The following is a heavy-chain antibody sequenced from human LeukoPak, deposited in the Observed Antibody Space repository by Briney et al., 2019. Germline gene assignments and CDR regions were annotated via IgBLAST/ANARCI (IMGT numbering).Heavy chain of an antibody. J-gene: IGHJ5*02. Sequence: GASVEVSCKASGGTFSSYAISWVRQAPGQGLEWMGGIIPIFGTANYAQKFQGRVTITTDESTSTAYMELSSLRSEDTAVYYCARVYSSSWYFWSDPWGQGTLVTVSS. CDR3: ARVYSSSWYFWSDP. D-gene: IGHD6-13*01. CDR1: GGTFSSYA. V-gene: IGHV1-69*05. CDR2: IIPIFGTA.